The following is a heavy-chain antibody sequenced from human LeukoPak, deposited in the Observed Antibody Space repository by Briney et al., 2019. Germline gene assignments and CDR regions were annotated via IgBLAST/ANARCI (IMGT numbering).Heavy chain of an antibody. CDR1: GYTFTVYY. CDR3: ARVRRHDYYDSSGYYYYYYMDV. J-gene: IGHJ6*03. Sequence: ASVKVSCKASGYTFTVYYMHWVRQAPGQGLEWMGWINPNSGGTNYAQKFQGRVTMTRDTSISTAYMELSRLRSDDTAVYYCARVRRHDYYDSSGYYYYYYMDVWGKGTTVTVPS. D-gene: IGHD3-22*01. V-gene: IGHV1-2*02. CDR2: INPNSGGT.